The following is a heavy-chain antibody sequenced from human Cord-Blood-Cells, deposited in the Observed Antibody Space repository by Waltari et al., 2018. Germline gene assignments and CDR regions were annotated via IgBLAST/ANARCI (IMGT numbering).Heavy chain of an antibody. CDR2: RRYDGSNK. V-gene: IGHV3-30*02. Sequence: QVQLVESGGGVVQPGGSLRLSCAASGFTFSCYGMHWVRQAPGKGLEGVECRRYDGSNKYYEDSVKGRFTISRDNSKNTLYLKMNSLRAEDTAVYYCAKASTGEGYGMDVWGQGP. D-gene: IGHD7-27*01. J-gene: IGHJ6*02. CDR3: AKASTGEGYGMDV. CDR1: GFTFSCYG.